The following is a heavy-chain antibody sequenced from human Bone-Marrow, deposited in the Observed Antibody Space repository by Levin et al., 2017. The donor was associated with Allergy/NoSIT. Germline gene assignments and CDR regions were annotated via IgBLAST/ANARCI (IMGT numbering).Heavy chain of an antibody. Sequence: SQTLSLTCTVSGGSISSGTYYWTWIRQPAGKGLEWIGRIYTSGRTNYSPSLKSRVTISPDTSKNQVSLRLTFVAAADTAMYYCARESGYDARLDYWGQGNLVTVSS. D-gene: IGHD3-16*01. J-gene: IGHJ4*02. CDR3: ARESGYDARLDY. CDR1: GGSISSGTYY. CDR2: IYTSGRT. V-gene: IGHV4-61*02.